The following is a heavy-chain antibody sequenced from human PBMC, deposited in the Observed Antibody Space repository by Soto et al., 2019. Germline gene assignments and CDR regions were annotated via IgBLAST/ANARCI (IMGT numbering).Heavy chain of an antibody. CDR1: GYTFTSYG. Sequence: ASVKVSCKASGYTFTSYGISWVRQAPGQGLEWMGWINPNSGGTNYAQKFQGWVTMTRDTSISSAYMELSRLRSDDTAVYYCARDSGSGYTFDYWGQGTLVTVSS. CDR3: ARDSGSGYTFDY. CDR2: INPNSGGT. V-gene: IGHV1-2*04. D-gene: IGHD5-12*01. J-gene: IGHJ4*02.